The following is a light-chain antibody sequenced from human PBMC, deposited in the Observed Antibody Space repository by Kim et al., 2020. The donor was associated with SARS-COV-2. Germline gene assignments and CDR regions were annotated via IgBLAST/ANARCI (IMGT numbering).Light chain of an antibody. CDR3: QQYGSSPRT. CDR2: GAS. V-gene: IGKV3-20*01. J-gene: IGKJ1*01. Sequence: SPGERTTLSCRASQSVSCCYLAWYQQKPGQAPRHLIYGASSRATGIPDRFSGSGSGTDFTLTISRLEPEDFAVYYCQQYGSSPRTFGQGTKVDIK. CDR1: QSVSCCY.